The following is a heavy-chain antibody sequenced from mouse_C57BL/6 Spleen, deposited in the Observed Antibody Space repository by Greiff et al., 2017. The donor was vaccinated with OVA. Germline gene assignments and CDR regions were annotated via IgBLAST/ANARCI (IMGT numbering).Heavy chain of an antibody. D-gene: IGHD2-3*01. Sequence: QVQLKESGPELVKPGASVKISCKASGYAFSSSWMNWVKQRPGKGLEWIGRIYPGDGDTNYNGKFKGKATLTADKSSSTAYMQLSSLTSEDSAVYFCAREGYYAYFDVWGTGTTVTVSS. CDR3: AREGYYAYFDV. J-gene: IGHJ1*03. CDR2: IYPGDGDT. CDR1: GYAFSSSW. V-gene: IGHV1-82*01.